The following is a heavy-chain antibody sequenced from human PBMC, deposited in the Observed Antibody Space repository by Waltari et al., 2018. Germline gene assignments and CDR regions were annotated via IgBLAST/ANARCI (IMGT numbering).Heavy chain of an antibody. V-gene: IGHV3-74*01. CDR3: VNGYYYNNMDV. J-gene: IGHJ6*02. CDR1: GFTFRDYW. CDR2: IDGDASTT. Sequence: EVLLVESGGGLVPPGGSLRLSCAASGFTFRDYWMEWVRQAPGKGLVGLARIDGDASTTNYADSVKGRFTISRDNAKNTVYLEMNSLRADDTAVYYCVNGYYYNNMDVWGQGTTVSVAS.